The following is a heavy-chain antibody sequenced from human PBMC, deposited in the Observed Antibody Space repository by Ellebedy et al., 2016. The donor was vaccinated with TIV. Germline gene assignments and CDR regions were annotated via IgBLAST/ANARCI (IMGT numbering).Heavy chain of an antibody. D-gene: IGHD3-3*01. Sequence: GGSLRLSXAASGFTFSSYSMNWVRQAPGKGLEWVSYISSSSSTIYYADSVKGRFTISRDNAKNSLYLQMNSLRDEDTAVYYCAKDGGDFWSGYYDRLNPKWGQGTLVTVSS. V-gene: IGHV3-48*02. J-gene: IGHJ4*02. CDR2: ISSSSSTI. CDR1: GFTFSSYS. CDR3: AKDGGDFWSGYYDRLNPK.